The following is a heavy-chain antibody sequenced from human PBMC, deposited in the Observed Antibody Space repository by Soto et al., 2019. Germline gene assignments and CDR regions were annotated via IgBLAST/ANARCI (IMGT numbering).Heavy chain of an antibody. D-gene: IGHD3-22*01. V-gene: IGHV3-11*01. J-gene: IGHJ6*02. CDR2: ISSSGSTI. CDR1: GFTFSDYY. Sequence: PGGSLRLSCAASGFTFSDYYMSWIRQAPGKGLEWVSYISSSGSTIYYADSVKGRFTISRDNAKNSLYLQMNSLRAEDTAAYYCARYYYDSSGYYYYYYYYGMDVWGQGTTVTVSS. CDR3: ARYYYDSSGYYYYYYYYGMDV.